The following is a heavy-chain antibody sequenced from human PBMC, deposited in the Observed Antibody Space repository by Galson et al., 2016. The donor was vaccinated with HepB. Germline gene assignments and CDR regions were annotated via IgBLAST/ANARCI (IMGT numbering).Heavy chain of an antibody. J-gene: IGHJ6*04. V-gene: IGHV3-30*04. CDR3: ARDPPGSDYGLDV. CDR1: GFTFSNYA. CDR2: LSYDGREK. Sequence: SLRLSCAASGFTFSNYAMHWVRQAPGKGLEWVAVLSYDGREKYYADSVKGRVIISRDNSKNTLFLQMSSLRVEDTAVYYCARDPPGSDYGLDVWGKGTTVTVSS.